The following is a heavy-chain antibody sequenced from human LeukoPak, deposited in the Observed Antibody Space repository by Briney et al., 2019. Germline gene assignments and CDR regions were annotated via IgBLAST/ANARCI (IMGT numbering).Heavy chain of an antibody. CDR3: ARDRPYYDFWSGYYGFSY. D-gene: IGHD3-3*01. V-gene: IGHV1-69*13. CDR1: GGTFSSYA. J-gene: IGHJ4*02. CDR2: IIPIFGTA. Sequence: GASVNVSCKASGGTFSSYAISWVRQAPGQGLEWMGGIIPIFGTANYAQKFQGRVTITADESTSTAYMELSSLRSEDTAVYYCARDRPYYDFWSGYYGFSYWGQGTLVTVSS.